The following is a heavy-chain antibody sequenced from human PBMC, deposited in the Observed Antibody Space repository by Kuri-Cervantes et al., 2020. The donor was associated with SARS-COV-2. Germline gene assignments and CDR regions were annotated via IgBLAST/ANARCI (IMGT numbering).Heavy chain of an antibody. J-gene: IGHJ4*02. CDR3: AREFYSGYDPYFDY. D-gene: IGHD5-12*01. CDR2: ISSSGSTI. Sequence: GESLKISCAASGFTFSSYEMNWVRQAPGKGLEWVSYISSSGSTIYYADSVKGRFTISRDNAKNSLYLQMNSLRAEDTAVYYCAREFYSGYDPYFDYWGQGTLVTVSS. CDR1: GFTFSSYE. V-gene: IGHV3-48*03.